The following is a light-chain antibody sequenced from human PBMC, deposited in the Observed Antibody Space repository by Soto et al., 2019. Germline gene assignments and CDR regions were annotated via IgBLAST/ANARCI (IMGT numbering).Light chain of an antibody. CDR3: QQYNNWPFS. CDR1: QSVSSK. CDR2: GAS. Sequence: EIVMTQSPATLSVSPGEGATLSCRASQSVSSKLAWYQQKPGQAPMLLIYGASTRATGIPARFSGSGSGTEFTLTISGLQSEDSAVYFCQQYNNWPFSFGQGTRLEIK. J-gene: IGKJ5*01. V-gene: IGKV3-15*01.